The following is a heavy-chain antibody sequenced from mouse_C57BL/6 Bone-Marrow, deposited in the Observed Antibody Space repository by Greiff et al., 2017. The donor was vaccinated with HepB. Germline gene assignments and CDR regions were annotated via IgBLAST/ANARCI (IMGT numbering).Heavy chain of an antibody. V-gene: IGHV1-26*01. CDR3: ARGIYYGNYVAMDY. CDR1: GYTFTDYY. CDR2: INPNNGGT. Sequence: QLQQSGPELVKPGASVKISCKASGYTFTDYYMNWVKQSHGKSLEWIGDINPNNGGTSYNQKFKGKATLTVDKSSSTAYMELRSLTSEDSAVYYCARGIYYGNYVAMDYWGQGTSVTVSS. D-gene: IGHD2-1*01. J-gene: IGHJ4*01.